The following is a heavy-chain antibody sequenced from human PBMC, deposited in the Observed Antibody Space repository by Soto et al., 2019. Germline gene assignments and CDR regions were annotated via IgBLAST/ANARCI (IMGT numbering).Heavy chain of an antibody. CDR2: IKKKGDGGTT. J-gene: IGHJ4*02. CDR1: GFSFSNVW. CDR3: TTSLIAVTGDFDY. Sequence: GGSLRLSCAASGFSFSNVWMNWVRQAPGKGLEWVGRIKKKGDGGTTDYAAPVKGRFTISRDDSKNTLYLQMNSLKTEDTAVYYCTTSLIAVTGDFDYWGQGTLVTVSS. V-gene: IGHV3-15*07. D-gene: IGHD6-19*01.